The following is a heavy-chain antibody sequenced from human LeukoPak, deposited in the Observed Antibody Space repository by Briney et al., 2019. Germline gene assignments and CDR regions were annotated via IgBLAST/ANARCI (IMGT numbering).Heavy chain of an antibody. Sequence: SETLSLTCTVSGGSISSYYWSWIRQPPGKGLEWIGYIYYSGSTYYNPSLKSRVTISVDTSKSQFSLKLTSVTAADTAVYYCARETLTISRWFDPWGQGTLVTVSS. CDR2: IYYSGST. CDR1: GGSISSYY. V-gene: IGHV4-59*12. J-gene: IGHJ5*02. D-gene: IGHD4-17*01. CDR3: ARETLTISRWFDP.